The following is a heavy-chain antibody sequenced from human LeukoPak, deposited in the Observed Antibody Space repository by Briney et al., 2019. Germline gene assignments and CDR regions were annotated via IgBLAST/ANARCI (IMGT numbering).Heavy chain of an antibody. Sequence: ASVKASCKASGYTFTSYGISWVRQAPGQGLEWMGWISAYNGNTNYAQELQGRVTMTTDTSTSTAYMELRSLRSDDTAVYYCAREIPDYGDYSPWGQGTLVTVSS. CDR3: AREIPDYGDYSP. J-gene: IGHJ5*02. D-gene: IGHD4-17*01. CDR1: GYTFTSYG. CDR2: ISAYNGNT. V-gene: IGHV1-18*01.